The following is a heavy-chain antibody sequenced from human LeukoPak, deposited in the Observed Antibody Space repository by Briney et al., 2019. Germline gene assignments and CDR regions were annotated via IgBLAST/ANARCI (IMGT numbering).Heavy chain of an antibody. V-gene: IGHV5-51*01. D-gene: IGHD2-8*01. CDR3: ARLAYCSNDVCYSNYYYSMDV. Sequence: GESLKISCKGSGYTFSSYWIGWVRQMPGKGLEWMGIIYPDDSDTRYSPSFQGQVTISADKSISTAYLQWSSLKATDTAMYYCARLAYCSNDVCYSNYYYSMDVWGKGTTVTVSS. J-gene: IGHJ6*03. CDR1: GYTFSSYW. CDR2: IYPDDSDT.